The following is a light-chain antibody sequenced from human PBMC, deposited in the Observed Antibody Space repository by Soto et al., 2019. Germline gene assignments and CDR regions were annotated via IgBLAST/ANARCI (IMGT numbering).Light chain of an antibody. J-gene: IGKJ1*01. CDR2: GAS. Sequence: EIVLKQSPGTLSLSPGERATLSCRASQSVSNYLAWYQQKPGQATRLLIYGASSRATGIPDRFSGSGSGTDFPLTISRLEPEDFAVYYCQQYGGSPQTFGQGTKVEIK. CDR1: QSVSNY. CDR3: QQYGGSPQT. V-gene: IGKV3-20*01.